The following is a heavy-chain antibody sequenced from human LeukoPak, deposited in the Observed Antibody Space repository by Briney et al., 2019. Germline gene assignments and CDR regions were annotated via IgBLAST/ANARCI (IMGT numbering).Heavy chain of an antibody. CDR1: GGSITSNPYY. J-gene: IGHJ4*02. Sequence: SETLSLTCTVTGGSITSNPYYWGWIRQPPGKGLEWIGSISFDGNSYYGPSLKSRVTVSRDTSKNQFSLKVNSVTAADTAVYYCARINGGIWGQGTLVTVSS. CDR3: ARINGGI. V-gene: IGHV4-39*07. D-gene: IGHD2-8*01. CDR2: ISFDGNS.